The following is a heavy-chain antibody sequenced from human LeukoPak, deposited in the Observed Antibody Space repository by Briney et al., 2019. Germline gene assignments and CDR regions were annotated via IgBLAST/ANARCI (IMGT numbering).Heavy chain of an antibody. CDR3: ARCDDSSGYYYGDY. Sequence: PGGSLRLSCAASGFNFKNYWMHWVRQAPGKGLEWVSRIINDGSSTTYADSVKGRFTISRDNSKNTLYLQMNSLRAEDTAVYYCARCDDSSGYYYGDYWGQGTLVTVSS. CDR2: IINDGSST. V-gene: IGHV3-74*01. CDR1: GFNFKNYW. D-gene: IGHD3-22*01. J-gene: IGHJ4*02.